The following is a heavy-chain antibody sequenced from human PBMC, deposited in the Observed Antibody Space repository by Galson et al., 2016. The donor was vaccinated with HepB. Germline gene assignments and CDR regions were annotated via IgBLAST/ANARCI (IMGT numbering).Heavy chain of an antibody. V-gene: IGHV3-48*04. CDR1: GFTFSSYT. CDR3: ATVHYYHIRE. J-gene: IGHJ4*02. Sequence: SLRLSCAASGFTFSSYTMRWFRQAPGKGLECISFVSDSGVTVSDADSVRGRFTVTRDNARNSLYLQMNSLRAEDTAVYYCATVHYYHIREWGLGTLVSVSS. CDR2: VSDSGVTV. D-gene: IGHD3-9*01.